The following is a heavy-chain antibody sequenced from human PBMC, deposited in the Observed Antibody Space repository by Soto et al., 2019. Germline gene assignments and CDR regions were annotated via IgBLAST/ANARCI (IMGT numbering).Heavy chain of an antibody. Sequence: SETLSLTCTVSGDSISSGGYYWSWIRQHPGKGLEWIGHIYNSGSTYYNPSLKSRVTISVDTSKNQFSLKLSSVTAADTAVYYCARVLENYYGSGHTFDYWGQGALVTVSS. CDR3: ARVLENYYGSGHTFDY. D-gene: IGHD3-10*01. CDR1: GDSISSGGYY. CDR2: IYNSGST. V-gene: IGHV4-31*03. J-gene: IGHJ4*02.